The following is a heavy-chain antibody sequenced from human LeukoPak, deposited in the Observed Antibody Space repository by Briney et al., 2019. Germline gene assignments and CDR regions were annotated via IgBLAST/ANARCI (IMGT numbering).Heavy chain of an antibody. V-gene: IGHV4-34*01. CDR3: ARGDRSVEYSSSGWFDP. Sequence: PSETLSLTCAVYGGSFSGYYWRWIRQPPGKGLEWIGEINHSGSTNYNPSLKGRVTISVDTSKNQFSLKLSSVTAADTAVYYCARGDRSVEYSSSGWFDPWGQGTLVTVSS. D-gene: IGHD6-6*01. CDR1: GGSFSGYY. CDR2: INHSGST. J-gene: IGHJ5*02.